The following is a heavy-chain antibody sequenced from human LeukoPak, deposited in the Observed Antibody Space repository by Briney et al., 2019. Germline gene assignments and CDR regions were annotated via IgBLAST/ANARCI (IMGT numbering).Heavy chain of an antibody. CDR1: GFTFSDYY. D-gene: IGHD3-10*01. CDR2: ISSTSIYT. CDR3: ARGGRIAMVRGNWFDP. V-gene: IGHV3-11*06. J-gene: IGHJ5*02. Sequence: SGRSLRLSCAASGFTFSDYYMNWIRQAPGKGLEWVSYISSTSIYTDYTDSVKGRFTISRDNAKNSLYLQMNSLRAEDTAVYYCARGGRIAMVRGNWFDPWGQGTLVTVSS.